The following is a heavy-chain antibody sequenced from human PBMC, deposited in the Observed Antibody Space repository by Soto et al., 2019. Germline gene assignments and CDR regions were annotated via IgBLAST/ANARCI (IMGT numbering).Heavy chain of an antibody. V-gene: IGHV4-61*01. D-gene: IGHD5-18*01. CDR3: ARGLQLWTLDY. CDR1: GGSVSSGSDY. CDR2: IYYRGST. J-gene: IGHJ4*02. Sequence: QVQLQESGPGLVKPSETLSLTCTVSGGSVSSGSDYWSWIRQPPGKGLEWIGYIYYRGSTNYNPSLKSLLTISPDASKNQFSLKLRTVTAADTAVYYCARGLQLWTLDYWGQGTLVTVSS.